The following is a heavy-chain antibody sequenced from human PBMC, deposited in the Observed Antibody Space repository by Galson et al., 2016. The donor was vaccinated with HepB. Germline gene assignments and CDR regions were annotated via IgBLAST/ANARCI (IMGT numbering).Heavy chain of an antibody. J-gene: IGHJ3*02. D-gene: IGHD3-16*01. CDR3: ARWGTYSEKHAFDI. CDR2: IHYSGSS. Sequence: SETLSLTCTVSDDSISNYSWNWIRQPPGKGLEWIGYIHYSGSSKCNPPPKSRVTMSVDTSKNRFSLRLSSVTAADTAVYYCARWGTYSEKHAFDIWGQGTMVTVSS. V-gene: IGHV4-59*01. CDR1: DDSISNYS.